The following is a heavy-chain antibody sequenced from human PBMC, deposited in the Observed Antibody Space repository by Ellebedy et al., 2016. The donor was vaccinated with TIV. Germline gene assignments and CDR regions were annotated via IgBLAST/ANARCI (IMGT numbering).Heavy chain of an antibody. CDR3: ARDLNYYYGSGSFGL. D-gene: IGHD3-10*01. CDR1: GFTFSSYW. V-gene: IGHV3-74*01. J-gene: IGHJ4*02. CDR2: IHSDGSSK. Sequence: GESLKISCAASGFTFSSYWMHWVRQAPGKGLVSVSHIHSDGSSKSYADAVKGRFTISRDNAKKTLYLQMNSLRAEDTAVYYCARDLNYYYGSGSFGLWGRGTLVTVSS.